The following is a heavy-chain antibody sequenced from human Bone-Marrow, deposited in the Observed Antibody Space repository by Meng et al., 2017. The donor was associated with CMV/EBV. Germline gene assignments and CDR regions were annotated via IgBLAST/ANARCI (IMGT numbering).Heavy chain of an antibody. CDR2: INPSGGST. J-gene: IGHJ5*02. CDR3: ARSWSVARTPRSWFDP. Sequence: ASVKVSCKASGYTFTSYYMHWVRQAPGQGLEWMGIINPSGGSTSYAQKFQGRVTMTRDPSTRTVYMELSILRSEDTAVYYCARSWSVARTPRSWFDPWGQGTRVTVSS. CDR1: GYTFTSYY. V-gene: IGHV1-46*01. D-gene: IGHD6-19*01.